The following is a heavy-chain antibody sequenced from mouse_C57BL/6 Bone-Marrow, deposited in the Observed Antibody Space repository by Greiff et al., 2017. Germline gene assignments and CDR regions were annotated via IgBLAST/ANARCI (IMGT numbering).Heavy chain of an antibody. CDR2: IDPEDGET. D-gene: IGHD4-1*01. CDR3: APLGPFAY. Sequence: VQLQQSGAELVKPGASVKLSCTASGFNIKDYYMHWVKQRTEQGLEWIGRIDPEDGETKYAPKFPGKATITADTSSNTAYLQLSSLTSEDTAVYYCAPLGPFAYWGQGTLVTVSA. CDR1: GFNIKDYY. J-gene: IGHJ3*01. V-gene: IGHV14-2*01.